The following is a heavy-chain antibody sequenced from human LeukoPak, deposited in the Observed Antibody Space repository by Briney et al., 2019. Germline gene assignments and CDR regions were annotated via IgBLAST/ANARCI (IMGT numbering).Heavy chain of an antibody. D-gene: IGHD3-22*01. CDR2: ISGSGGST. J-gene: IGHJ4*02. CDR3: AKRGVVIRVILVGFHKEAYYFDS. V-gene: IGHV3-23*01. CDR1: GITLSNYG. Sequence: GGSLRLSCAVSGITLSNYGISWVRQDPGKGLEWVAGISGSGGSTNYADSVKGRFTISRDNPKNTLYLQMNSLTVEDTAVYFCAKRGVVIRVILVGFHKEAYYFDSWGQGALVTVSS.